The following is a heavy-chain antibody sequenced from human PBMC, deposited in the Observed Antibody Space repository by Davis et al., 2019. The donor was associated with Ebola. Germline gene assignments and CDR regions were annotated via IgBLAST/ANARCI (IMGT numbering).Heavy chain of an antibody. D-gene: IGHD4-11*01. V-gene: IGHV4-4*07. CDR2: IYTSGTT. J-gene: IGHJ4*02. CDR3: ARVRNYETDY. Sequence: PSETLSLTCTVSGGSISCYYWSWIRQPAGKGLEWNGRIYTSGTTNYNPSLKSRVTISVDTSKNQFSLKLSSVTAADTAVYYCARVRNYETDYWGQGTLVTVSS. CDR1: GGSISCYY.